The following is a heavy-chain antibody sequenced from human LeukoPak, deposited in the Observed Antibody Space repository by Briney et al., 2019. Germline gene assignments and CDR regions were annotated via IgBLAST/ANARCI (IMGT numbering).Heavy chain of an antibody. CDR1: GFTLSSYW. V-gene: IGHV3-74*01. CDR2: INSDGSST. D-gene: IGHD1-26*01. J-gene: IGHJ4*02. CDR3: ATPRGSGSYLAFDY. Sequence: PGGSLRLSCAASGFTLSSYWMHWVRQAPGKGLVWVSRINSDGSSTSYADSVKGRSTISRDNAKNTLYLQMNSLRAEDTAVYYCATPRGSGSYLAFDYWGQGTLVTVSS.